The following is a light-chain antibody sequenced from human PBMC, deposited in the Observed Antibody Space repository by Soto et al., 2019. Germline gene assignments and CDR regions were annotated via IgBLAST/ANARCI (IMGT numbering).Light chain of an antibody. Sequence: EIVLTQSPGTLSLSPGERATLSCRVSQSLSTAYLAWYQHETGPAPRLLIYGASSRATGIPDRFSGSGSGTDFXXXXSRXXPDDFGVYYCQQYGASPPITFGQGTRLEIK. CDR2: GAS. CDR1: QSLSTAY. V-gene: IGKV3-20*01. J-gene: IGKJ5*01. CDR3: QQYGASPPIT.